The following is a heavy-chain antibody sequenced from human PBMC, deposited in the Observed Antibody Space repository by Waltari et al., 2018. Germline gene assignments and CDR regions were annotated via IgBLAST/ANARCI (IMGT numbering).Heavy chain of an antibody. CDR1: GGSISSGSYY. J-gene: IGHJ4*02. V-gene: IGHV4-31*03. D-gene: IGHD7-27*01. CDR2: IYYRGST. Sequence: QVQLQESGPGLVKPSQTLSLTCTVSGGSISSGSYYWSWIRPHPGKGLEWIGYIYYRGSTYYNPSLKSRVTISVDTSKNQFSLKLSSVTAADTAVYYCARASGDLVGLYYFDYWGQGTLVTVSS. CDR3: ARASGDLVGLYYFDY.